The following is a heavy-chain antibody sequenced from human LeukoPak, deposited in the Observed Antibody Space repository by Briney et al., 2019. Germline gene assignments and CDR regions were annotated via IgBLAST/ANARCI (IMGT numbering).Heavy chain of an antibody. Sequence: GESLKISCKGSGYSFTSYWIGWVRQMPGKGLEWMGIIDPGDSDTRYSTSFQGKVTISADKSISTAYLQWSSLKASDTALYYCARNDIHGPAVAGTDYFDYWGQGTLVTVSS. CDR1: GYSFTSYW. D-gene: IGHD6-19*01. CDR3: ARNDIHGPAVAGTDYFDY. CDR2: IDPGDSDT. V-gene: IGHV5-51*01. J-gene: IGHJ4*02.